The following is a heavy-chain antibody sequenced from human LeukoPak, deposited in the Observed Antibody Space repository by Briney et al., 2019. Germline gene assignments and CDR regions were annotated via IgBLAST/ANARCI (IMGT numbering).Heavy chain of an antibody. CDR2: IYYSGTT. J-gene: IGHJ4*02. CDR1: GGSMRSYY. V-gene: IGHV4-59*08. D-gene: IGHD6-19*01. Sequence: SETLSLTCTVSGGSMRSYYWSWIRQPPGKGLELIGYIYYSGTTNYNPSLESRVTILVDTSKNQFSLNLSSVTAADTAVYYCARTKSGWYYSDYWGQGTLVTVSS. CDR3: ARTKSGWYYSDY.